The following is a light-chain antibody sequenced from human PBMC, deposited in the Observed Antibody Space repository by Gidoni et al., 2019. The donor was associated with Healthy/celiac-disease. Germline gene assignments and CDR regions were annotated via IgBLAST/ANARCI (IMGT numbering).Light chain of an antibody. Sequence: EIVLTQSPGTLSLSPGERATLSCTASQSVSSSYLAWYQQKPGQTPRLLIYGASSRATGIPDRFSGSGSGTDFTLTISRLEPEDFAVYYCQHYGSSYTFGQGTKLEIK. V-gene: IGKV3-20*01. CDR3: QHYGSSYT. J-gene: IGKJ2*01. CDR1: QSVSSSY. CDR2: GAS.